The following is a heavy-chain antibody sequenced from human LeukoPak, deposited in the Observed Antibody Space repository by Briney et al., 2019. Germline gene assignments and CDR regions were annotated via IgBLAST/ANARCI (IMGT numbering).Heavy chain of an antibody. Sequence: GGSLRLSCAASGFTFSSYSMNWVRQAPGKGLEWVSSISSSSSYIYYADSVKGRFTISRDNAKNSLYLQMNSLRAEDTAVYYCARAEDGYNPIKSWGQGTLVTVSS. V-gene: IGHV3-21*01. CDR1: GFTFSSYS. J-gene: IGHJ5*02. CDR2: ISSSSSYI. D-gene: IGHD5-24*01. CDR3: ARAEDGYNPIKS.